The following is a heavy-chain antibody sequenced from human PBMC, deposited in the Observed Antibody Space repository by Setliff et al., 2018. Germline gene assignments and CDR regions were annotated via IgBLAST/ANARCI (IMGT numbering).Heavy chain of an antibody. J-gene: IGHJ5*02. CDR1: GGSFSTYY. CDR2: INHSGST. D-gene: IGHD3-10*01. Sequence: PSETLSLTCAVYGGSFSTYYWIWIRQPPGKGLEWIGEINHSGSTNYNPSLKGRVTISIDTSRNHFSLKLTYVTAADTAVYYCARKGKSYYGSGPLYSWFDPWGQGTLVTVSS. CDR3: ARKGKSYYGSGPLYSWFDP. V-gene: IGHV4-34*01.